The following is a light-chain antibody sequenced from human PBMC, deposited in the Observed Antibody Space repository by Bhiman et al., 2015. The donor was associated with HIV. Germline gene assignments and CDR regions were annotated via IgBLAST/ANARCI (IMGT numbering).Light chain of an antibody. V-gene: IGLV2-14*03. CDR2: DVT. Sequence: QSALTQPASVSGSPGQSITISCTGTGSDVGGYDYVSWYQQHPGKAPKLMIYDVTERPSGVSDRFSGSTSGNTASLTISGLQPEDEADYYCSSYTSSSTYVFGTGTKVTVL. CDR1: GSDVGGYDY. J-gene: IGLJ1*01. CDR3: SSYTSSSTYV.